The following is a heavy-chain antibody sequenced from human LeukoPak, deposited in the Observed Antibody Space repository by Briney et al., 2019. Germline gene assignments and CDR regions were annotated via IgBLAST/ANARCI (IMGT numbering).Heavy chain of an antibody. Sequence: GGSLRLSCAASGFTFSSYAMGWVRQAPGKGLEWVSAISGSGGSTYYADSVKGRFTISRDNSKNTLYLQMNSLRAEDTAVYYCAKATPPLGEFGEPLWFDPWGQGTLVTVSS. D-gene: IGHD3-16*01. CDR1: GFTFSSYA. V-gene: IGHV3-23*01. J-gene: IGHJ5*02. CDR2: ISGSGGST. CDR3: AKATPPLGEFGEPLWFDP.